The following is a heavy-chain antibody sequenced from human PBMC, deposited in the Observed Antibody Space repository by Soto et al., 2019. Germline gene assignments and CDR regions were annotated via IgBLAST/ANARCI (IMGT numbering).Heavy chain of an antibody. Sequence: QVQLVQSGAEVKKPGSSVKVSCKASGGTFNNYGMGWVRQAPGQGLEWMGGIIPMIGRTNYAQKFQGRLTLTADAPRSTAYMELSSLRSDDTAVYYCASWDYDVLTGYSYDDWGQGTLVTVSS. J-gene: IGHJ4*02. CDR2: IIPMIGRT. CDR1: GGTFNNYG. CDR3: ASWDYDVLTGYSYDD. D-gene: IGHD3-9*01. V-gene: IGHV1-69*01.